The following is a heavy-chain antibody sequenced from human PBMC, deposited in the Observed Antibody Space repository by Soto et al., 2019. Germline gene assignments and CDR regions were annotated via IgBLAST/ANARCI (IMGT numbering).Heavy chain of an antibody. J-gene: IGHJ5*02. D-gene: IGHD2-21*02. CDR1: GGSITDYS. Sequence: ETLSRTCPVSGGSITDYSWVWIRQPAGKGLEWIGRIFSSGSTNYNPSLKGRITMSLDTSKNQFSLKLNSATATDTAVYFCARDQGVVVTADNWFDPWGQGILVTVYS. CDR2: IFSSGST. V-gene: IGHV4-4*07. CDR3: ARDQGVVVTADNWFDP.